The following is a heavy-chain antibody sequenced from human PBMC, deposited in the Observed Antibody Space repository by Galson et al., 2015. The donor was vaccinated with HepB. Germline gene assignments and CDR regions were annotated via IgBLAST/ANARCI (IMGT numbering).Heavy chain of an antibody. V-gene: IGHV3-30*04. CDR1: GFTFSSYA. CDR3: ARGGGADLYYFDY. Sequence: SLRLSCAASGFTFSSYAMHWVRQAPGKGLEWVAVISDDGSNKYYADSVKGRFTISRDNSKNTLYLQMNSLRAEDTAVYYCARGGGADLYYFDYLGQGTLGTVSP. J-gene: IGHJ4*02. CDR2: ISDDGSNK. D-gene: IGHD3-10*01.